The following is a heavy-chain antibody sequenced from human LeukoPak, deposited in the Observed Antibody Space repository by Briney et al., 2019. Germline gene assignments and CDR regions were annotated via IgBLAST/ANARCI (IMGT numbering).Heavy chain of an antibody. CDR1: GYTFTSYY. V-gene: IGHV1-46*01. CDR2: INPSGGST. J-gene: IGHJ5*02. Sequence: ASVKVSCKASGYTFTSYYVHWVRQAPGQGLEWMGMINPSGGSTSYAQTFQGRVTMTRDTSTSTVYMELSSLRADDTGVYYCARVIQWLSTRWFDPWGQGTLVTVSS. CDR3: ARVIQWLSTRWFDP. D-gene: IGHD6-19*01.